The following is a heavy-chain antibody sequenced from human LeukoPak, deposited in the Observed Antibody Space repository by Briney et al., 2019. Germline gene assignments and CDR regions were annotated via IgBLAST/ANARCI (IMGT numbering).Heavy chain of an antibody. J-gene: IGHJ5*02. CDR3: ARAEGSSGLPWWFDP. V-gene: IGHV4-34*01. CDR2: INHSGST. CDR1: GGSFSGYY. D-gene: IGHD6-25*01. Sequence: PSETLSLTCAVYGGSFSGYYWSWIRQPPGKGLEWIGEINHSGSTNYNPSLKSRVTISVDTSKNQFSLKLSSVTAADTAVYYCARAEGSSGLPWWFDPWGQGTLVTVSS.